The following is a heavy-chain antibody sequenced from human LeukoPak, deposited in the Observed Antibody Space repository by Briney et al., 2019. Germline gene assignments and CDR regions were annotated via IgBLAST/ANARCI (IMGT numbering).Heavy chain of an antibody. Sequence: GGSLRLSCAASGFTFSSYAMSWVRQAPGKGLEWVSAISGSGGSTYYADSVKGRFTISRDNSKNTLYLQMNSLRAEDTAAYYCAKVDTYYYDSSGCDAFDIWGQGTMVTVSS. CDR2: ISGSGGST. CDR3: AKVDTYYYDSSGCDAFDI. CDR1: GFTFSSYA. V-gene: IGHV3-23*01. D-gene: IGHD3-22*01. J-gene: IGHJ3*02.